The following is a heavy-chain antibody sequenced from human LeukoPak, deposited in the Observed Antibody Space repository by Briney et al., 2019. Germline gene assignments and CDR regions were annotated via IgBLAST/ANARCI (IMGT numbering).Heavy chain of an antibody. CDR1: GFTFSSYA. CDR3: ARDVARAYCGGDCYPHAEYFQH. Sequence: GGSLRLSCAASGFTFSSYAMSWVRQAPGKGLEWVSAISGSGGSTYYADSVKGRFTISRDNSKNTLYLQMNSLRAEDTAVYYCARDVARAYCGGDCYPHAEYFQHWGQGTLVTVSS. J-gene: IGHJ1*01. D-gene: IGHD2-21*02. CDR2: ISGSGGST. V-gene: IGHV3-23*01.